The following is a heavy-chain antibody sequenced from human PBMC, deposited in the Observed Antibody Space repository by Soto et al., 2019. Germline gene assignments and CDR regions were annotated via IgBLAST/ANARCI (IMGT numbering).Heavy chain of an antibody. CDR3: RKEMGAAQ. CDR2: TNKDGSQK. D-gene: IGHD3-16*01. J-gene: IGHJ4*02. Sequence: EVQLVESGGALVQPGGSLRLTCATSGFTFSNYWMTWVRQAPGKGLEWVSNTNKDGSQKSFVDSVKGRFTISRDNAKSSLYQQTNSLRAEDTGVYNCRKEMGAAQWGQGTLVTVSS. V-gene: IGHV3-7*03. CDR1: GFTFSNYW.